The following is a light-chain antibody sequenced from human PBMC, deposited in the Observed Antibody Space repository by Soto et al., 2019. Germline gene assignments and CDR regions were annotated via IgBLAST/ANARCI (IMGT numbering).Light chain of an antibody. Sequence: EVVLAQSPDTLSLSPGERATLSCRASQSLSSNSLAWYQQKPGQAPRLLVSGASSRAAGIADRFSGSGSGADFTLTISRLEPEDFAVYYCQQYDVSPLPFGGGTTVEI. CDR3: QQYDVSPLP. CDR1: QSLSSNS. J-gene: IGKJ4*01. V-gene: IGKV3-20*01. CDR2: GAS.